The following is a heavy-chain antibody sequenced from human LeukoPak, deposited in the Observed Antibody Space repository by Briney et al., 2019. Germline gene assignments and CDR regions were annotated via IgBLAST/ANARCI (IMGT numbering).Heavy chain of an antibody. Sequence: SETLSLTCTVSGGSISSYYWSWIRQPPGKGLEWIGYIYYSGSTNYNPSLKSRVTISVDTSKNQFSLKLSSVTAADTAVYYCARVLNYSDYNWFDPWGQGTLVTVSS. CDR2: IYYSGST. J-gene: IGHJ5*02. D-gene: IGHD1-26*01. CDR3: ARVLNYSDYNWFDP. CDR1: GGSISSYY. V-gene: IGHV4-59*01.